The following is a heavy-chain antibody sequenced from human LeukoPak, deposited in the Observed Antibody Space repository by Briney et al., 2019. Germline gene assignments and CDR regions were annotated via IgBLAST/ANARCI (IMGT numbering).Heavy chain of an antibody. V-gene: IGHV3-30-3*01. CDR1: GFTFSTYA. CDR3: AREILTGYAFDT. D-gene: IGHD7-27*01. CDR2: ISYDGTNK. J-gene: IGHJ3*02. Sequence: PGRSLRLSCAASGFTFSTYAMHWVRQAPGKGLEWVAFISYDGTNKYCADSVKGRFTISRDNSKNTLYLQMNSLRAEDTALYYCAREILTGYAFDTWGQGTMVTVSS.